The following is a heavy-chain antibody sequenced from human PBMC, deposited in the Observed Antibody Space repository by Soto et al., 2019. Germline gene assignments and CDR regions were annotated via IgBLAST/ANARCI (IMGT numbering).Heavy chain of an antibody. D-gene: IGHD3-22*01. CDR2: ISSSGSTI. V-gene: IGHV3-48*03. Sequence: GGSLRLSCAASGFTFSSYEMNWVRQAPGKGLEWVSYISSSGSTIYYADSVKGRFTISRDNAKNSLYLQMNSLRAEDTAVYYCASPPTYYYDSSGYPDAFDIWGQGTMVTVSS. CDR1: GFTFSSYE. J-gene: IGHJ3*02. CDR3: ASPPTYYYDSSGYPDAFDI.